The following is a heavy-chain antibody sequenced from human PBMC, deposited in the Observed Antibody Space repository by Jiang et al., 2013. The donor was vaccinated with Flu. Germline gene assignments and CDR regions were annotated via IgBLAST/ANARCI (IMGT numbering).Heavy chain of an antibody. D-gene: IGHD5-18*01. CDR3: ARVQAMVMNNYYYYGMDV. V-gene: IGHV5-51*01. CDR1: GYSFTSYC. J-gene: IGHJ6*02. Sequence: PGESLKISCRGSGYSFTSYCIGWVRQMPGKGLEWMGIIYPGDSDTRYSPSFQGQVTISADKSISTAYLQWSSLKASDTAMYYCARVQAMVMNNYYYYGMDVWGQGTTVTVSS. CDR2: IYPGDSDT.